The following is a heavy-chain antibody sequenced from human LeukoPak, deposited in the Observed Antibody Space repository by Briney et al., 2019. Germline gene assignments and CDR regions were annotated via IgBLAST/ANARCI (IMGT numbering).Heavy chain of an antibody. V-gene: IGHV3-21*01. CDR2: ISSSSSYI. CDR3: ARGATVTTFVSSQRDYYYYHGMDV. Sequence: PGGSLRLSCAASGFTFSSYSMNWVRQAPGKGLEWVSSISSSSSYIYYADSVKGRFTISRDNAKNSLYLQMNSLRAEDTAVYYCARGATVTTFVSSQRDYYYYHGMDVWGQGTTVTVSS. J-gene: IGHJ6*02. CDR1: GFTFSSYS. D-gene: IGHD4-17*01.